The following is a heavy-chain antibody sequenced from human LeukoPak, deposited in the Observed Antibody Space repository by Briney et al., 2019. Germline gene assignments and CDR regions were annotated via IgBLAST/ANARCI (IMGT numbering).Heavy chain of an antibody. D-gene: IGHD3-9*01. CDR1: GGSFSGYY. CDR3: ARSDYDILTG. CDR2: IYHSGST. Sequence: SETLSLTCAVYGGSFSGYYWGWIRQPPGKGLEWIGEIYHSGSTNYNPSLKSRVTISVDKSKNQFSLKLSSVTAADTAAYYCARSDYDILTGWGQGTLVTVSS. J-gene: IGHJ4*02. V-gene: IGHV4-34*01.